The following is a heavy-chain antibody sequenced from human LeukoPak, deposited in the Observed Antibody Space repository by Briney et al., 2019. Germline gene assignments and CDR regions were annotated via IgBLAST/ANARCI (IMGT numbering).Heavy chain of an antibody. CDR3: ARDPKSAVGYYYYGMEV. J-gene: IGHJ6*02. Sequence: PSETLSLTCTVSGGSISSGDYYWSWIRQPPGKGLEWIGYIYYSGSTYYNPSLKSRVTISLDTSKNQFSLKLSSVTAADTAVYFCARDPKSAVGYYYYGMEVWGQGTTVTVSS. CDR1: GGSISSGDYY. D-gene: IGHD6-19*01. CDR2: IYYSGST. V-gene: IGHV4-30-4*02.